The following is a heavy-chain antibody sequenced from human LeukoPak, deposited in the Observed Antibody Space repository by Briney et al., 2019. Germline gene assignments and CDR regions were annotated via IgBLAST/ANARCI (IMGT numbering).Heavy chain of an antibody. Sequence: SGGSLRLSCAASGFTFSSYWMSWVRQAPGKGLGWVANIKQDGSEKYYVDSVKGRFTISRDNAKNSLYLQMNSLRAEDTAVYYCARDSPIYDSSGYYDYYYYYMDVWGKGTTVTVSS. J-gene: IGHJ6*03. V-gene: IGHV3-7*01. CDR1: GFTFSSYW. D-gene: IGHD3-22*01. CDR2: IKQDGSEK. CDR3: ARDSPIYDSSGYYDYYYYYMDV.